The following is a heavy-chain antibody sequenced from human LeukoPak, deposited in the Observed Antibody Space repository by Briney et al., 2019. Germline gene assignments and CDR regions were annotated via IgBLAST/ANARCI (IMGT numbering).Heavy chain of an antibody. Sequence: SETLSLTCTVSGASISNYYWSWVRQPAGKGLEWIGRMYITGSTNYNPSLESRVTMSIDTSKNQFSLKLSSVTAADTAVYYCAKSTRMDYYSYMDVWGKGTTVTVSS. D-gene: IGHD2-8*01. CDR3: AKSTRMDYYSYMDV. J-gene: IGHJ6*03. CDR1: GASISNYY. V-gene: IGHV4-4*07. CDR2: MYITGST.